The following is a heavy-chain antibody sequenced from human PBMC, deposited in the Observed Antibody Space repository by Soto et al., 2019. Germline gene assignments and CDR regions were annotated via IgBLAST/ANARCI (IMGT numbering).Heavy chain of an antibody. D-gene: IGHD1-1*01. CDR2: INPNSGGT. Sequence: QVQLVQSGAEVKKPGASVKVSCKASGYTFTGYYMHWVRQAPGQGLEWMGWINPNSGGTNYAQKCEGGGAMTRDTAISTAYMELSRLRADDTAVYYCARAHRVGRPRDYYDYGMDGGGQGTTVTVAS. V-gene: IGHV1-2*02. J-gene: IGHJ6*02. CDR3: ARAHRVGRPRDYYDYGMDG. CDR1: GYTFTGYY.